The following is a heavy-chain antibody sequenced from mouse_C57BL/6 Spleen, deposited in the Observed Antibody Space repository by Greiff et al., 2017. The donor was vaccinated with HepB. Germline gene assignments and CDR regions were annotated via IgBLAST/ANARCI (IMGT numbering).Heavy chain of an antibody. V-gene: IGHV5-17*01. CDR3: ASSSTMINAMDY. Sequence: EVMLVESGGGLVKPGGSLKLSCAASGFTFSDYGMHWVRQAPEKGLEWVAYISSGSSTIYYADTVKGRFTISRDNAKNTLFLQMTSLRSEDTAMYYCASSSTMINAMDYWGQGTSVTVSS. CDR1: GFTFSDYG. D-gene: IGHD2-4*01. J-gene: IGHJ4*01. CDR2: ISSGSSTI.